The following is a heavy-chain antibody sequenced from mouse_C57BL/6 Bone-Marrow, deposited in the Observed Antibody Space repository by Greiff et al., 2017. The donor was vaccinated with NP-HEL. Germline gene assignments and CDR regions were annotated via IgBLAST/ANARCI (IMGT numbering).Heavy chain of an antibody. CDR3: ARSIYYYGSSYVEDYFDY. V-gene: IGHV1-72*01. CDR1: GYTFTSYW. Sequence: QVQLKQPGAELVKPGASVKPSCKASGYTFTSYWMHWVKQRPGRGLEWSGRIDPNSGGTKYNEKFKSKAILTVDKPSSTAYMQLSSLTSEDSAVYYCARSIYYYGSSYVEDYFDYWGQGTTLTVSS. J-gene: IGHJ2*01. CDR2: IDPNSGGT. D-gene: IGHD1-1*01.